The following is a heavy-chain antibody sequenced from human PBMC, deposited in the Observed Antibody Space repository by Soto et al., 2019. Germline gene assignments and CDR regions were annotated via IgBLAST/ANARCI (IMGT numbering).Heavy chain of an antibody. CDR3: ARPSYSNYAHDAFDI. Sequence: ASVKVSCKASGYTFTSFCMIWVRQAPGQGLEWMGWINPNSGGTNYAQKFQGWVTMTRDTSTSTAYMELSRLRSDDTAVYYCARPSYSNYAHDAFDIWGQGTMVTVSS. J-gene: IGHJ3*02. D-gene: IGHD4-4*01. CDR2: INPNSGGT. CDR1: GYTFTSFC. V-gene: IGHV1-2*04.